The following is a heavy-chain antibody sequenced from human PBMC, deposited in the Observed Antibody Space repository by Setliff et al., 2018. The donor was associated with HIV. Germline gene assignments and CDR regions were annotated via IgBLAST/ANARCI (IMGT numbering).Heavy chain of an antibody. CDR2: INHSGST. Sequence: SSETLSLTCAVYGGSFSGYYWSWIRQPPGKGLEWIGEINHSGSTNYNMSLWSRVTISLDASRNQFSLELNSIIAADTAIYYYARGPTPGIWYSGTFRYWYFDVWGRGTLVTVSS. J-gene: IGHJ2*01. CDR1: GGSFSGYY. V-gene: IGHV4-34*01. CDR3: ARGPTPGIWYSGTFRYWYFDV. D-gene: IGHD1-26*01.